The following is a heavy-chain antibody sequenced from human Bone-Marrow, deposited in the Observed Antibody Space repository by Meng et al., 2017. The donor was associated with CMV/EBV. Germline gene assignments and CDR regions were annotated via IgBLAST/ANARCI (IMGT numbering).Heavy chain of an antibody. CDR1: GYSISSGYY. J-gene: IGHJ4*02. D-gene: IGHD3-3*01. V-gene: IGHV4-38-2*02. Sequence: SETLSLTCTVSGYSISSGYYWGWIRQPPGKGLEWIGSIYHSGSTYYNPSLKSRVTISVDTSKNQFSLKLSSVTAADTAVYYCARDSGSYYDFWSGYYIGGYFDYWGQGTLVTVSS. CDR2: IYHSGST. CDR3: ARDSGSYYDFWSGYYIGGYFDY.